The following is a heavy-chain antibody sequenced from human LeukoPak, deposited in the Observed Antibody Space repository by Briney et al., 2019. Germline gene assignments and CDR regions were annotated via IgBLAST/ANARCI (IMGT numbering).Heavy chain of an antibody. D-gene: IGHD1-26*01. J-gene: IGHJ4*02. Sequence: GVSLRLSCTASGFTLYDYAMHWLRQAPGKGLEWVSSISWNGGSIGYVDSVKGRFTISRADAKNSLYLQTNSLRPEDTALYYCAKDIAPPRSGTFDYWGQGTLVTVSS. CDR3: AKDIAPPRSGTFDY. CDR2: ISWNGGSI. V-gene: IGHV3-9*01. CDR1: GFTLYDYA.